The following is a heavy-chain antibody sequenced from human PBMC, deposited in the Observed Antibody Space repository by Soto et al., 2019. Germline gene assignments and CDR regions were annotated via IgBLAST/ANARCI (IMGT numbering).Heavy chain of an antibody. Sequence: ETLSLTCTVSGGSVSSGSYYWSWIRQPPGKGLEWTGYIYYSGSTNYNPSLKSRVTISVDTSKNQFSLKLSSVTAADTAVYYCARALGENAFDIWGQGTMVTVSS. CDR1: GGSVSSGSYY. V-gene: IGHV4-61*01. CDR3: ARALGENAFDI. D-gene: IGHD3-16*01. J-gene: IGHJ3*02. CDR2: IYYSGST.